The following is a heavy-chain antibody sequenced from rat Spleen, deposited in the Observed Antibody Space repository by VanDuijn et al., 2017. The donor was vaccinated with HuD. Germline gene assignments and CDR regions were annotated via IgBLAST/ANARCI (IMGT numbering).Heavy chain of an antibody. Sequence: EVQLVESGGGLVQPGRSLKLSCAASGFTYSDYVMAWVRQAPTKGLEWVATIFYDGSRAYYRDSVKGRFTISRDNAKSTLYLQMDSLRSEDTATYYCTTWDYYNNRFDYWGQGVMVTVSS. CDR2: IFYDGSRA. D-gene: IGHD1-6*01. CDR1: GFTYSDYV. V-gene: IGHV5S10*01. CDR3: TTWDYYNNRFDY. J-gene: IGHJ2*01.